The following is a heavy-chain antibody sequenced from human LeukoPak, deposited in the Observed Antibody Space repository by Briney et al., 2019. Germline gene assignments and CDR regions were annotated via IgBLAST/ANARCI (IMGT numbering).Heavy chain of an antibody. CDR3: AKVPGVSY. D-gene: IGHD6-13*01. Sequence: GGSLRLSCAASGFTFSSYGMHWVRQAPGKGLEWVAFIWYDGSNKYYADSVKGRFTISRDNSKNTLYLQMNSLRAEDTAVYYCAKVPGVSYWGQGTLVTVSS. CDR2: IWYDGSNK. CDR1: GFTFSSYG. V-gene: IGHV3-30*02. J-gene: IGHJ4*02.